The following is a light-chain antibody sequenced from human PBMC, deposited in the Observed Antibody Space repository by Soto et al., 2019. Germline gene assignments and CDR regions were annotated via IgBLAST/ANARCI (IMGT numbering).Light chain of an antibody. J-gene: IGLJ3*02. V-gene: IGLV3-21*02. CDR3: QVWDSSSDHWV. Sequence: SYELTQPPSVSVAPGQTAGITCVENNIGINSVHWYQQKPGQAPVLVIYDDSDRPSGIPERFSGSNSGNTATLTISRVDAGDEADYYCQVWDSSSDHWVFGGGTKLTVL. CDR2: DDS. CDR1: NIGINS.